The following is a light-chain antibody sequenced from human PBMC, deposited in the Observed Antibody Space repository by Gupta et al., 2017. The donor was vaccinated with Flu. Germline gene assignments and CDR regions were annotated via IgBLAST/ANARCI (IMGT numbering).Light chain of an antibody. CDR1: SSDVGNSDY. CDR3: SSYTSTTTFYV. V-gene: IGLV2-14*01. J-gene: IGLJ1*01. CDR2: DVS. Sequence: QSALTQPASVSGSPGHSTTISCPGTSSDVGNSDYVSWYQQDPGKAPKLLIYDVSNRPSGVSSRFSGSKSGNTASLTISGLQAEDETDYYCSSYTSTTTFYVFGTGTKVTVL.